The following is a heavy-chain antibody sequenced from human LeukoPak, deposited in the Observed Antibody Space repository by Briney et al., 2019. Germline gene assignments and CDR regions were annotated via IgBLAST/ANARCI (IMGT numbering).Heavy chain of an antibody. Sequence: ASVKVSCKASGYTFTSYDINWVRQAPGQGLEWMGRIIPILGIANYAQKFQGRVTITADKSTSTAYMELSSLRSEDTAVYYCASPRALYCSSTSCQTANGAFDIWGQGTMVTVSS. CDR2: IIPILGIA. V-gene: IGHV1-69*04. CDR3: ASPRALYCSSTSCQTANGAFDI. D-gene: IGHD2-2*01. CDR1: GYTFTSYD. J-gene: IGHJ3*02.